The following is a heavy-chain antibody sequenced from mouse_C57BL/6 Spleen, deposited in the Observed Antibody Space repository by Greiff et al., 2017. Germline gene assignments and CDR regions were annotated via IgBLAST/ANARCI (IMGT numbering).Heavy chain of an antibody. Sequence: QVQLQQSGPELVKPGASVKISCKASGYAFSSSWMNWVKQRPGKGLEWIGRIYPGDGDTNYNGKFKGKATLTADKSSSTAYMQLSSLTSEDSAVYFCARLTGRGNFDYWGQGTTLTVSS. J-gene: IGHJ2*01. V-gene: IGHV1-82*01. D-gene: IGHD4-1*01. CDR1: GYAFSSSW. CDR2: IYPGDGDT. CDR3: ARLTGRGNFDY.